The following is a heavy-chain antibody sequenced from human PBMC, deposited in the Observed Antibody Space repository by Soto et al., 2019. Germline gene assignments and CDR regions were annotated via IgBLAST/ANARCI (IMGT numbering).Heavy chain of an antibody. CDR1: GGSISSSSYY. D-gene: IGHD6-13*01. V-gene: IGHV4-39*07. CDR3: ARGGSSSRGSPDY. CDR2: IYYSGST. Sequence: PSETLSLTCTVSGGSISSSSYYWGWIRQPPGKGLEWIGSIYYSGSTYYNPSLKSRVTMSVDTSKNQFSLKLSSVTAADTAVYYCARGGSSSRGSPDYWGQGTLVTVSS. J-gene: IGHJ4*02.